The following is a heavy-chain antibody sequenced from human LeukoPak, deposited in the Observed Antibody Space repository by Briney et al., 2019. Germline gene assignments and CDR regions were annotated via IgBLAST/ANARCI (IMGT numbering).Heavy chain of an antibody. CDR2: INAGNGNT. CDR3: ARAGGYGYYFDY. J-gene: IGHJ4*02. D-gene: IGHD5-18*01. Sequence: ASVKVSCKASGYTFTSYAMHWVRQAPGQRLEWMGWINAGNGNTKYSQKFQGRVTITRDTSASTAYMELSSLRSEDTAVYYCARAGGYGYYFDYWGQGTLVTVS. CDR1: GYTFTSYA. V-gene: IGHV1-3*01.